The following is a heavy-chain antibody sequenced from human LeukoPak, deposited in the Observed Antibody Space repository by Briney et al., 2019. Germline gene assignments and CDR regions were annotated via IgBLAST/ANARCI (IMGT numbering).Heavy chain of an antibody. J-gene: IGHJ4*02. D-gene: IGHD3-10*01. CDR3: AKLSERGVVDY. CDR1: GFTFSSYA. Sequence: GGSLRLSCAASGFTFSSYAMSWVRQAPGKGLEWVSAISGSGGSTYYADSVKGRFTISRDNSKNTLYLQMSSLSAEDKAVYYCAKLSERGVVDYWGQGTLVTVSS. V-gene: IGHV3-23*01. CDR2: ISGSGGST.